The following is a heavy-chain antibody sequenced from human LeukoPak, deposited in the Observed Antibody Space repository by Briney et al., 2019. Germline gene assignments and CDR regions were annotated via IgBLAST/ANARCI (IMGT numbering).Heavy chain of an antibody. CDR3: ARDPTGYYGSGSRGFDP. J-gene: IGHJ5*02. V-gene: IGHV4-4*07. D-gene: IGHD3-10*01. CDR2: ISTSGNT. CDR1: GGSINVFY. Sequence: SETLSLTCTVSGGSINVFYWSWIRQPAGKGLQWIGRISTSGNTDYNPSLKSRVTMSVDTSKNQFSLKLTSVTAADTAVYYCARDPTGYYGSGSRGFDPWGQGTLVTVSS.